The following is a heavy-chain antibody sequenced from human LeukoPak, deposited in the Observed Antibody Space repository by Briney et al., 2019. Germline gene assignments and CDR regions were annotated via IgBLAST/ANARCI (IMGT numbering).Heavy chain of an antibody. CDR3: ARHPISGYYYFDY. CDR1: GGSISSSSYY. CDR2: IYYSGST. V-gene: IGHV4-39*01. J-gene: IGHJ4*02. Sequence: PSETLSLTCTVSGGSISSSSYYWGWIRQPPGKGLEWIGSIYYSGSTYYNPSLKSRVTIFVDTSKNQFSLKLSSVTAADTAVYYCARHPISGYYYFDYWGQGTLVTVSS. D-gene: IGHD5-12*01.